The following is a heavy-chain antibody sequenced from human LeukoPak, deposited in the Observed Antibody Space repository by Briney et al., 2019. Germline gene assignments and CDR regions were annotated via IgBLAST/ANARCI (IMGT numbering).Heavy chain of an antibody. Sequence: ASVKVSCKASGYTFTSYGISWVRQAPGQGLEWMGWISAYNGNTNYAQKLQGRVTMTTDTSTSTAYMELRSLRSDDTAVYYCASASGWPGSYYYYMDVWCKGTTVTVSS. CDR1: GYTFTSYG. J-gene: IGHJ6*03. CDR3: ASASGWPGSYYYYMDV. CDR2: ISAYNGNT. V-gene: IGHV1-18*01. D-gene: IGHD6-19*01.